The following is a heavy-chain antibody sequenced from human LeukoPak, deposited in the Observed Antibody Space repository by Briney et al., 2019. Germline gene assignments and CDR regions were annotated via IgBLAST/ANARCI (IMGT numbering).Heavy chain of an antibody. D-gene: IGHD3-22*01. CDR2: MYYSGST. V-gene: IGHV4-30-4*01. J-gene: IGHJ5*02. Sequence: PSETLSLTCTVSGGCISSGDYYWSWIRQPPGKGLEWIAYMYYSGSTYYNPSLKSRVTMSADTSKNQLSLKLSSVTTADTAVYYCARPYYYDSRIDPWGQGILVTVSS. CDR1: GGCISSGDYY. CDR3: ARPYYYDSRIDP.